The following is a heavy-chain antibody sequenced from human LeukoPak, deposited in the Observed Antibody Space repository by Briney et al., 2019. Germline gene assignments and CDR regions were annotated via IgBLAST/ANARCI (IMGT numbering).Heavy chain of an antibody. CDR2: IYYSGST. J-gene: IGHJ6*02. CDR1: GGSISSYY. D-gene: IGHD1-26*01. Sequence: SSETLSLTCTVSGGSISSYYWSWIRQPPGKGLEWIGYIYYSGSTNYNPSLKSRVTISVDTSKNQFSLKLSSVTAADTAVYYCARGSGIGLVGEYGMDVWGQGTTVTVSS. V-gene: IGHV4-59*01. CDR3: ARGSGIGLVGEYGMDV.